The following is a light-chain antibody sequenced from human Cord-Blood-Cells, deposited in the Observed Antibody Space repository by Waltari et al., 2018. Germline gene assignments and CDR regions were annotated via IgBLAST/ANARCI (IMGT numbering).Light chain of an antibody. Sequence: QSALTQPRSVSGSPGQSVTISCTGTSSDVGGYNYVSWYQQHPGKPPKLMIYDVSKRPSGVPGRFSGSKSGNTASLTISGLQAEDEADYYCCSYAGSYTWVFGGGTKLTVL. V-gene: IGLV2-11*01. CDR2: DVS. CDR3: CSYAGSYTWV. J-gene: IGLJ3*02. CDR1: SSDVGGYNY.